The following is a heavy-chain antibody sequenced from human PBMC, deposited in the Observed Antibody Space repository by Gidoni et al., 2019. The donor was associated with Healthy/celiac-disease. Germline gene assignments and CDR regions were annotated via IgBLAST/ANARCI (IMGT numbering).Heavy chain of an antibody. CDR2: IKSKTDGGTT. D-gene: IGHD3-16*02. V-gene: IGHV3-15*07. CDR3: TTDPRVNYDYVWGSYRSDY. J-gene: IGHJ4*02. Sequence: EVQLVESGGGLVKPGGSLRLSCAASGFTFSNAWMNWVRQAPGKGLEWVGRIKSKTDGGTTDYAAPVKGRFTISRDDSKNTLYLQMNSLKTEDTAVYYCTTDPRVNYDYVWGSYRSDYWGQGTLVTVSS. CDR1: GFTFSNAW.